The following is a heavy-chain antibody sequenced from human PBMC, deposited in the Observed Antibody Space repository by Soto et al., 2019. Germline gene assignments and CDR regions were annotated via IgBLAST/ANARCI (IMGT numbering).Heavy chain of an antibody. V-gene: IGHV1-3*01. CDR1: GYTFTSYA. CDR3: ARDKYSYGFVGFGY. CDR2: INAGNGNT. Sequence: GASVKVSCKASGYTFTSYAMHWVRQAPGQRLEWMGWINAGNGNTKYSQKFQGRVTITRGTSASTAYMELSSLRSEDTAVYYCARDKYSYGFVGFGYWGQGTLVTVYS. D-gene: IGHD5-18*01. J-gene: IGHJ4*02.